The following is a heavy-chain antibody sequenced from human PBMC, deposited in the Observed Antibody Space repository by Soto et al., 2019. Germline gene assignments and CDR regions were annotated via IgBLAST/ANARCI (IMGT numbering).Heavy chain of an antibody. V-gene: IGHV4-4*02. CDR3: ARGPTYSGSYPYFDY. Sequence: SDTLSITCDVSSGSISSSNCSSFVHQPPGKGLEWIGEIYHSGSTNYNPSLKSRVTISVDKSKNQFSLKLSSVTAADTAVYYCARGPTYSGSYPYFDYWGQGTLVTVSS. CDR1: SGSISSSNC. CDR2: IYHSGST. D-gene: IGHD1-26*01. J-gene: IGHJ4*02.